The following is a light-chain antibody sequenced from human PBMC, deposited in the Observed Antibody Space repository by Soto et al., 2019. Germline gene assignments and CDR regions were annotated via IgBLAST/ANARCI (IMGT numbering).Light chain of an antibody. CDR3: QQYDNLPLT. V-gene: IGKV1-33*01. Sequence: DIQMTQSASSLSASLRDRLTITCQASQDISNYLNWYQQKPGKAPKLLIYDASNLETGVPSRFSGSGSGTDFTFTISSLQPEDIATYYCQQYDNLPLTFGGGTKVDIK. CDR1: QDISNY. CDR2: DAS. J-gene: IGKJ4*01.